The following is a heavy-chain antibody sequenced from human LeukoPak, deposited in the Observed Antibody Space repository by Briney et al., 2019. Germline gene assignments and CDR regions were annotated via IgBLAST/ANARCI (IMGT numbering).Heavy chain of an antibody. CDR2: IYPGDSDT. CDR1: GSSFSNYW. CDR3: ARQSVVTPRAAFDI. J-gene: IGHJ3*02. Sequence: GASLKISCKGSGSSFSNYWIGWVRQMPGKGLEWMGIIYPGDSDTRYSPSFQGQVTISADKSISTAYLQWRSLKAMDTAMYYCARQSVVTPRAAFDIWGQGTMVTVSS. V-gene: IGHV5-51*01. D-gene: IGHD4-23*01.